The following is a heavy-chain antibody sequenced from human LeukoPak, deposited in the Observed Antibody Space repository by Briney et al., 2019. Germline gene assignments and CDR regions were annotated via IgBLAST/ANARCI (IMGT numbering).Heavy chain of an antibody. Sequence: SETLSLACTVSGGSIISSSYYWGWIRQPPGKGLEWIGSIYYSGNTDHNPSLKSRVTISVETSKNQFSLKLSSVTAADTAVYYCARGPDQVRHYYYYYMDVWGKGTTVTVSS. CDR2: IYYSGNT. CDR1: GGSIISSSYY. D-gene: IGHD1-1*01. V-gene: IGHV4-39*07. J-gene: IGHJ6*03. CDR3: ARGPDQVRHYYYYYMDV.